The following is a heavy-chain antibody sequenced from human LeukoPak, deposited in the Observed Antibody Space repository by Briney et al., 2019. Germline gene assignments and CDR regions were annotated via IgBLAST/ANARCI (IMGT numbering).Heavy chain of an antibody. D-gene: IGHD3-22*01. V-gene: IGHV3-21*01. CDR3: ARDYYDSSGYYYGGDY. Sequence: GGSLRLSCAASGFTFSSYSMNWVRQAPGQGLEWVSSISSSSSYIHYADSVKGRFTISRDYAKNSLYLQMNSLRAEDTAVYYCARDYYDSSGYYYGGDYWGQGTLVTVSS. J-gene: IGHJ4*02. CDR1: GFTFSSYS. CDR2: ISSSSSYI.